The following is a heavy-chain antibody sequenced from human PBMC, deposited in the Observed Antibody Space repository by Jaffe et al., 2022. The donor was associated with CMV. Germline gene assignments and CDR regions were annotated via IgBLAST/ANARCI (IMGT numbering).Heavy chain of an antibody. Sequence: EVQLVESGGGLVQPGGSLRLSCAASGFTFSSYEMNWVRQAPGKGLEWVSYISSSGSTIYYADSVKGRFTISRDNAKNSLYLQMNSLRAEDTAVYYCARVFMGNYGDQLLDYWGQGTLVTVSS. D-gene: IGHD4-17*01. J-gene: IGHJ4*02. CDR2: ISSSGSTI. CDR3: ARVFMGNYGDQLLDY. CDR1: GFTFSSYE. V-gene: IGHV3-48*03.